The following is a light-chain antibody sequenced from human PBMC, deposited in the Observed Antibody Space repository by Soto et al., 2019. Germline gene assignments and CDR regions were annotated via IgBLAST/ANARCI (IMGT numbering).Light chain of an antibody. CDR2: EVN. J-gene: IGLJ1*01. CDR3: TSYTSSSTIV. CDR1: SSDVGAYKY. Sequence: QSALTQPASVSGSPGQSITISCTGTSSDVGAYKYVSWYQQHPGKAPKLIIYEVNTRPSGVSHRFSGSKSGNTASLTPSGLQADDEADYYCTSYTSSSTIVFGTGTQVTVL. V-gene: IGLV2-14*01.